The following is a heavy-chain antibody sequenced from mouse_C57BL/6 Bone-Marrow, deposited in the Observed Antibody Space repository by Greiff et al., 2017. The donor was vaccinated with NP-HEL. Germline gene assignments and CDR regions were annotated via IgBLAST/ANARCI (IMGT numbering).Heavy chain of an antibody. CDR2: IDPETGGT. J-gene: IGHJ2*01. V-gene: IGHV1-15*01. CDR3: TRWFY. D-gene: IGHD2-2*01. CDR1: GYTFTDYE. Sequence: VQLQQSGAELVRPGASVTLSCKASGYTFTDYEMHWVKQTPVHGLEWIGAIDPETGGTAYNQKFKGKAILTADNSSSTAYMELRSLTSEDSAVYYCTRWFYWGQGTTLTVSS.